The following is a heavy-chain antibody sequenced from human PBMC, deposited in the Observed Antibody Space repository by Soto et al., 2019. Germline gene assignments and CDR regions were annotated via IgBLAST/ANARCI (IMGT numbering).Heavy chain of an antibody. CDR3: ARQNSGWSYYFDY. D-gene: IGHD6-19*01. V-gene: IGHV3-30-3*01. CDR2: ISYDGSVR. CDR1: GFTFSTYA. J-gene: IGHJ4*02. Sequence: QVQLVESGGGVVQPGRSLRLSCAASGFTFSTYAMHWVRQAPGKGLEWVAVISYDGSVRYYADSVKGRFTISRDNSKNTLYLQMNSLRAGDTALYYCARQNSGWSYYFDYLGQGTPVTVSS.